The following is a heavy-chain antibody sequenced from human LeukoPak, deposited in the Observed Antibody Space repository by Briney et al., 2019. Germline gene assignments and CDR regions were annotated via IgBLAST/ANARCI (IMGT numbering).Heavy chain of an antibody. V-gene: IGHV3-7*01. Sequence: GGSLRLSCEASGFPFSNYWMSWVRQAPGKGLEWVANINQDGTEGNYVDSVKGRLIISRDNARNSLYLQMSSLRAEDTAVYYCARDSGSTSGFDYWGQGTLVTVSS. D-gene: IGHD2-2*01. CDR1: GFPFSNYW. J-gene: IGHJ4*02. CDR3: ARDSGSTSGFDY. CDR2: INQDGTEG.